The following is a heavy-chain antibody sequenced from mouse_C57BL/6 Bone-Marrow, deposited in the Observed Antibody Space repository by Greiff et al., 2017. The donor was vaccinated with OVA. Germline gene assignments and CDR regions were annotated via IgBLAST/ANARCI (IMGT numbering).Heavy chain of an antibody. V-gene: IGHV1-39*01. Sequence: VQLQQSGPELVKPGASVKISCKASGYSFTDYNMHWVKQSTGKSLEWIGVINPNYGTTSYNQKFKGKATLTVDQSSSTAYRQLNSLTSEDSAVYYCAREGWVPCRPFDYWGQGTTLTVSS. J-gene: IGHJ2*01. CDR3: AREGWVPCRPFDY. CDR2: INPNYGTT. CDR1: GYSFTDYN. D-gene: IGHD2-3*01.